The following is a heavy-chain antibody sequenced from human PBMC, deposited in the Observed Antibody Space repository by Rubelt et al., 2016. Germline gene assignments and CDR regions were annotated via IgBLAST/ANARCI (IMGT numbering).Heavy chain of an antibody. D-gene: IGHD3-10*01. CDR3: ARDHYYGTGSYYYGMDV. J-gene: IGHJ6*02. CDR1: GFTFSGYG. V-gene: IGHV3-33*01. CDR2: IWYDGSNK. Sequence: GESGGGVVQPGRSLRLSCAASGFTFSGYGMHWVRQAPGKGLEWVAVIWYDGSNKYYADSVKGRFTISRDNSKNTLYLQMNSLRAEDTAVYYCARDHYYGTGSYYYGMDVWGQGTTVTVSS.